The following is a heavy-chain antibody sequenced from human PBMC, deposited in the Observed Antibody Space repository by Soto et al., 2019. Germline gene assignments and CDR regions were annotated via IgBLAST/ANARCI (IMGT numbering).Heavy chain of an antibody. J-gene: IGHJ4*02. V-gene: IGHV3-74*01. Sequence: GGSLRLSCAASGFTFSSYWMHWVRQAPGKGLVWVSRINSDGSSTSYADSVKGRFTISGDNAKNTLYLQMNSLRAEDTAVYYCAREGYSSSWYDYWGQGTLVTVSS. D-gene: IGHD6-13*01. CDR3: AREGYSSSWYDY. CDR2: INSDGSST. CDR1: GFTFSSYW.